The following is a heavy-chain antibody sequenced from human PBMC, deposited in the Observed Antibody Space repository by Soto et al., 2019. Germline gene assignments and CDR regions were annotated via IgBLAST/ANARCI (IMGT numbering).Heavy chain of an antibody. CDR2: INPNSGGT. Sequence: ASVKVSCKASGYTFTGYYMHWVRQAPGQELEWMGWINPNSGGTNYAQKFQGWVTMTRDTSISTAYMELSRLRSDDTAVYYCALDMLPAARVAPDYCGQGTLVPVSS. CDR3: ALDMLPAARVAPDY. D-gene: IGHD2-8*01. CDR1: GYTFTGYY. V-gene: IGHV1-2*04. J-gene: IGHJ4*02.